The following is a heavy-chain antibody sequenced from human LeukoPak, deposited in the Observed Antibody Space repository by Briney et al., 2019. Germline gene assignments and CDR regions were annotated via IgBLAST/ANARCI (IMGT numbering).Heavy chain of an antibody. CDR1: GYSISSGYY. J-gene: IGHJ4*02. Sequence: SETLSLTCTVSGYSISSGYYWSWIRQPPGKGLEWIGYIYYSGSANYNPSLKSRVTISVDTSKNQFSLKLSSVTAADTAVYYCARSPPTGEIDYWGQGTLVTVSS. D-gene: IGHD7-27*01. V-gene: IGHV4-61*01. CDR3: ARSPPTGEIDY. CDR2: IYYSGSA.